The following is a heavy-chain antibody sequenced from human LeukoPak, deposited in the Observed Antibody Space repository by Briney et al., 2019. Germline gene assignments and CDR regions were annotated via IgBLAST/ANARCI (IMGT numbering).Heavy chain of an antibody. V-gene: IGHV3-48*03. CDR3: ARDEYLWSGYYPNQVFDY. J-gene: IGHJ4*02. CDR1: GFTFSSYE. D-gene: IGHD3-3*01. Sequence: GGSLRLSCASSGFTFSSYEMNWVRQAPGKGLEWVSYTSSSGRTIYYADSVKGRFTISRDNAKNSLYLQMNSLRAEDTAEYYCARDEYLWSGYYPNQVFDYWGQGTLVTVSS. CDR2: TSSSGRTI.